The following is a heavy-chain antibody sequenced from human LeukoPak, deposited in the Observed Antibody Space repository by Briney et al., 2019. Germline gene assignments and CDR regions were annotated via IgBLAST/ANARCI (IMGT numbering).Heavy chain of an antibody. CDR3: ARNPPDWNQNYYFDY. D-gene: IGHD1-1*01. CDR2: IYYSGST. V-gene: IGHV4-39*01. Sequence: PSETLSLTCTVSGGSISSSSYYWGWIRQPPGKGLEWIGSIYYSGSTYYNPSLKSRVTISVDASKNQFSLKLGSVTAADTAVYYCARNPPDWNQNYYFDYWGQGTLVTVSS. CDR1: GGSISSSSYY. J-gene: IGHJ4*02.